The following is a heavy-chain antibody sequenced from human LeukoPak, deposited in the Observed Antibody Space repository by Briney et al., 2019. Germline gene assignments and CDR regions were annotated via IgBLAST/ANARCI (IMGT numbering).Heavy chain of an antibody. Sequence: PSETLSLTCTVSGGSFSGYYWSWIRQPPGKGLEWIGEINHSGSTNYNPSLKSRVTISVDTSKNQFSLKLSSVTAADTAVYYCARMVQSYYYGSGSYRYRDYYYGMDVWGQGTTVTVSS. CDR1: GGSFSGYY. CDR2: INHSGST. V-gene: IGHV4-34*01. D-gene: IGHD3-10*01. CDR3: ARMVQSYYYGSGSYRYRDYYYGMDV. J-gene: IGHJ6*02.